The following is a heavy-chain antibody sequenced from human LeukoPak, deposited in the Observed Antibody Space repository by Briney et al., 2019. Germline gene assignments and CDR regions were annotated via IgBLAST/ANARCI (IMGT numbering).Heavy chain of an antibody. D-gene: IGHD3-10*01. CDR2: INPNSGGT. Sequence: GASVKVSCKASGYAFTGYYMHWVRQGPGQGLEWMGWINPNSGGTNYAQKFQGRVTMTRDTSISTAYMELSRLRSDDTAVYYCARDMVRGVKVPDYWGQGTLVTVSS. CDR3: ARDMVRGVKVPDY. CDR1: GYAFTGYY. V-gene: IGHV1-2*02. J-gene: IGHJ4*02.